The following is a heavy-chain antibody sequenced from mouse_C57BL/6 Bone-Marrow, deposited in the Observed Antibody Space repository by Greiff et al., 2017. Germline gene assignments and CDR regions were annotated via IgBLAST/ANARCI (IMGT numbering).Heavy chain of an antibody. V-gene: IGHV1-9*01. Sequence: QVQLQQSGAELMKPGASVKLSCKATGYTFTGYWIEWVKQRPGHGLEWIGEILPGSGSTNYNEKFKGKATFTADTSSNTAYVQLSRLTTEDSAIYYCATGGQLRIPSWFAYWGQGTLVTGSA. CDR2: ILPGSGST. D-gene: IGHD3-2*02. J-gene: IGHJ3*01. CDR3: ATGGQLRIPSWFAY. CDR1: GYTFTGYW.